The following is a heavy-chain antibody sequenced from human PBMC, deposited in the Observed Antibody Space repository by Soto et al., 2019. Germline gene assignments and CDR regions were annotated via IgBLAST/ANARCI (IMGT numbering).Heavy chain of an antibody. CDR1: GYTFTSYG. Sequence: GASVKVSCKASGYTFTSYGISWVRQAPGQGLEWMGWISAYNGNTNYAQKLQGRVTMTTDTSTSTAYMELRSLRSDDTAVYYCAWAYCGGDCYTNWFDPWGQGTLVTV. CDR2: ISAYNGNT. CDR3: AWAYCGGDCYTNWFDP. J-gene: IGHJ5*02. D-gene: IGHD2-21*02. V-gene: IGHV1-18*04.